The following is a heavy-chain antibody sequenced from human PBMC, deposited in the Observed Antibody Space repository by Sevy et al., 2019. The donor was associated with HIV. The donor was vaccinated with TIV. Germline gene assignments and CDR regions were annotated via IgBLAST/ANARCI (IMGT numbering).Heavy chain of an antibody. Sequence: ASVKVSCKASGGTFSSYAISWVRQAPGQGLEWMGRIIPIFGIANYAQKFQGRVTITADESTSTAYMELSSLRSEDTAVYYCATYYGSGSYSNRNYYYYMDVWGKGTTVTVSS. CDR3: ATYYGSGSYSNRNYYYYMDV. V-gene: IGHV1-69*13. CDR1: GGTFSSYA. J-gene: IGHJ6*03. CDR2: IIPIFGIA. D-gene: IGHD3-10*01.